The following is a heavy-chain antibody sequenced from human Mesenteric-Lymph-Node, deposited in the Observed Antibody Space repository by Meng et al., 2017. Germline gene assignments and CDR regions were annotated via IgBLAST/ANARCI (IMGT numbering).Heavy chain of an antibody. Sequence: GESLKISCAASGFTFSDYYMSWIRQAPGKGLEWVSYISSSGSTIYYADSVKGRFTISRDNAKNSLYLQMNSLRAEDTAVYYCAREMTVVCSGGSCSRDYWGQGTLVTVSS. V-gene: IGHV3-11*04. CDR2: ISSSGSTI. CDR3: AREMTVVCSGGSCSRDY. CDR1: GFTFSDYY. J-gene: IGHJ4*02. D-gene: IGHD2-15*01.